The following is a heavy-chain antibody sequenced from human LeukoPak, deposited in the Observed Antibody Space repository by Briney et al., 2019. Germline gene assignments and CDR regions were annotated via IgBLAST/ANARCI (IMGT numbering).Heavy chain of an antibody. CDR3: ARGYSSSLITNVDY. V-gene: IGHV3-33*01. Sequence: GGSLRLSCAASGFTFSSYGMHWVRQAPGKGLEWVAVIWYDGSNKYYADSVKDRFTISRDNSKNTLYLQMNSLRAEDTAVYYCARGYSSSLITNVDYWGQGTLVTVSS. J-gene: IGHJ4*02. CDR2: IWYDGSNK. CDR1: GFTFSSYG. D-gene: IGHD6-13*01.